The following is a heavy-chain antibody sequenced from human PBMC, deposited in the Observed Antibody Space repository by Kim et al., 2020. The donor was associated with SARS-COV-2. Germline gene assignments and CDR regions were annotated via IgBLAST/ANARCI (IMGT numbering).Heavy chain of an antibody. J-gene: IGHJ4*02. CDR3: ARLGYYYDSSGWVDY. D-gene: IGHD3-22*01. V-gene: IGHV4-59*08. Sequence: PSLKSRVTISVDTSKNQFSLKLSSVTAADTAVYYCARLGYYYDSSGWVDYWGQGTLVTVSS.